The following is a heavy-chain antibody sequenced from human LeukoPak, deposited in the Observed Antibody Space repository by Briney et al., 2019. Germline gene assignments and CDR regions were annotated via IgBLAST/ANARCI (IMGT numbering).Heavy chain of an antibody. Sequence: SETLSLTCTVSGGSISSSSYYWGWIRQPPGTGLEWIGEINHSGSTNYNPSLKSRVTISVDTSKNQFSLKLSSVTAADTAVYYCARGGKVRGYSGYDSRLAYYYMDVWGKGTTVTVSS. D-gene: IGHD5-12*01. CDR1: GGSISSSSYY. J-gene: IGHJ6*03. V-gene: IGHV4-39*07. CDR2: INHSGST. CDR3: ARGGKVRGYSGYDSRLAYYYMDV.